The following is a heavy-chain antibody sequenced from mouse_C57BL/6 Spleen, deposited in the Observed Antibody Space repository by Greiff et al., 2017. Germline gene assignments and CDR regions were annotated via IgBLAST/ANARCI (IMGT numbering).Heavy chain of an antibody. Sequence: EVQLQQSGPELVKPGDSVKISCKASGYSFTGYFMNWVMQSHGKSLEWIGRINPYNGDTFYNQKFKGKATLTVDKSSSTAHMELRSLTSADSAVYYCARGLYGSSYEDWYFDVWGTGTTVTVSS. V-gene: IGHV1-20*01. CDR2: INPYNGDT. CDR1: GYSFTGYF. D-gene: IGHD1-1*01. J-gene: IGHJ1*03. CDR3: ARGLYGSSYEDWYFDV.